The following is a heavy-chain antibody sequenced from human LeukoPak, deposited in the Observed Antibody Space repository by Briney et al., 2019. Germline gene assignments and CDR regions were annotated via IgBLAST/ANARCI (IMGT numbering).Heavy chain of an antibody. J-gene: IGHJ5*02. CDR3: ARVPMVRGVIRRFDP. D-gene: IGHD3-10*01. V-gene: IGHV4-39*01. CDR2: IYYSGSS. CDR1: GGSISSSSHY. Sequence: PSETLSLTCSVSGGSISSSSHYWGWIRQPPGKGLEWIGSIYYSGSSYYNPSLKSRVTISVDTSKNQFSLRLSSVTAADTAVYYCARVPMVRGVIRRFDPWGQGTLVTVSS.